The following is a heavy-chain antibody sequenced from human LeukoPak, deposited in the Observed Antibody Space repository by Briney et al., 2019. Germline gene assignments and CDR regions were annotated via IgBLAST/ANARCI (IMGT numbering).Heavy chain of an antibody. J-gene: IGHJ5*02. CDR3: GRWGITAALDR. CDR2: IRPDGNDK. V-gene: IGHV3-7*01. CDR1: GFMFSNYW. D-gene: IGHD1-20*01. Sequence: GGSLRLSCTASGFMFSNYWMSWVRQAPGKGLEWVANIRPDGNDKYYVESVRGRFTISRDNAQNSLYLQLSSLRGDDSGVYYCGRWGITAALDRWGQGTLVTVSS.